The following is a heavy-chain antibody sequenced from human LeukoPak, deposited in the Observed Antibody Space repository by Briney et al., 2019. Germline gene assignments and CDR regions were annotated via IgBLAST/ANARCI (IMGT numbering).Heavy chain of an antibody. CDR1: GGSFSGYY. D-gene: IGHD6-6*01. CDR3: ARITDSSSSWRLSYYYGMDV. V-gene: IGHV4-34*01. Sequence: SETLSLTCAVYGGSFSGYYWSWIRQPPGKGLEWIGEINHSGSTSYNPSLKSRVTISVDTSKNQFSLKLSSVTAEDTAVYYCARITDSSSSWRLSYYYGMDVWGQGTTVTVSS. J-gene: IGHJ6*02. CDR2: INHSGST.